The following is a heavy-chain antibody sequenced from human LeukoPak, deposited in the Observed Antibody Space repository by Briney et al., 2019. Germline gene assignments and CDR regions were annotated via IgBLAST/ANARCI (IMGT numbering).Heavy chain of an antibody. Sequence: GGSLRLSCAASGFTFSSYWMNWVRQAPGKGPEWVSSISSSSSYIYYADSVKGRFTISIDNAKNSLYLQMNSLRAEDTALYYCARDDYGSGSWNDYWGQGTLVIVSS. V-gene: IGHV3-21*04. J-gene: IGHJ4*02. CDR1: GFTFSSYW. CDR3: ARDDYGSGSWNDY. D-gene: IGHD3-10*01. CDR2: ISSSSSYI.